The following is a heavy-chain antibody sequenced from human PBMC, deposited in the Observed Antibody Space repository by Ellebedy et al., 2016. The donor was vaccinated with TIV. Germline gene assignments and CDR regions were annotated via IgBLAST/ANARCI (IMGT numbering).Heavy chain of an antibody. CDR3: ARPAASYSSSWYDFDC. J-gene: IGHJ4*02. CDR2: ISSSGTYI. V-gene: IGHV3-21*01. D-gene: IGHD6-13*01. CDR1: GFSFSDSG. Sequence: GESLKISCAASGFSFSDSGMNWVRQDPGKGLEWVSSISSSGTYIHNADSVKGRFIISRDNAKNSLYLQMNSRRVEDTAIYYCARPAASYSSSWYDFDCWGQGTLVTVSS.